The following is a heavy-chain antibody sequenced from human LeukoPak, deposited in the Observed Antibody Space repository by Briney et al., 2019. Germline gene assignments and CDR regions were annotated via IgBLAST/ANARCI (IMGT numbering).Heavy chain of an antibody. J-gene: IGHJ3*02. D-gene: IGHD1-26*01. CDR3: ARAGASAFDI. CDR1: GFTISNNY. Sequence: PGGSLRLSCAASGFTISNNYIRWLRQAPGKGLEWVSSISSSSSYIYYADSVKGRFTISRDNAKNSLYLQMNSLRAEDTAVYYCARAGASAFDIWGQGTMVTVSS. V-gene: IGHV3-21*01. CDR2: ISSSSSYI.